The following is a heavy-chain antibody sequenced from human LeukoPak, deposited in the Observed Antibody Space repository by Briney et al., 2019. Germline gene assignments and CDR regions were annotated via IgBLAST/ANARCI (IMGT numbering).Heavy chain of an antibody. V-gene: IGHV3-30*18. CDR3: AKSHHYYDSSGYYSTGFDY. CDR2: ISYDGSDK. CDR1: GFTFSSYG. Sequence: GGSLRLSCAASGFTFSSYGVHWVRQAPGKGLEWVAVISYDGSDKSYADSVKGRFTISRDSSKNTLFLQMNSLRAEDTAVYYCAKSHHYYDSSGYYSTGFDYWGQGTLVTVSS. J-gene: IGHJ4*02. D-gene: IGHD3-22*01.